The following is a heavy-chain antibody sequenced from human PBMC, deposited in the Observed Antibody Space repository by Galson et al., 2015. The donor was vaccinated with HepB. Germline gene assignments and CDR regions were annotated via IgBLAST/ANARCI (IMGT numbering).Heavy chain of an antibody. J-gene: IGHJ4*02. V-gene: IGHV3-48*02. CDR2: ITSTSSTI. Sequence: SLRLSCAASGFTFSNYGMNWVRQAPGKGLEWVSYITSTSSTIYYADSVKGRFTMSRDNAKNSLYLQMDSLRDEDTAVYYCVKSYYHSGTYYFDYWGRGTLV. D-gene: IGHD3-10*01. CDR1: GFTFSNYG. CDR3: VKSYYHSGTYYFDY.